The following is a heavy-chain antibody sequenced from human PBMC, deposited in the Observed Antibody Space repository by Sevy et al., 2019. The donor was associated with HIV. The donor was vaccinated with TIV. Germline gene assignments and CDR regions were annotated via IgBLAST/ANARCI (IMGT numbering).Heavy chain of an antibody. J-gene: IGHJ6*02. CDR2: ISAYNGNT. Sequence: ASVKVSCKASGYTFASYGISWVRQAPGQGLEWMGWISAYNGNTNYAQKLQGRVTMTTDTSTITAYMELRSLRSDDTAVYYCARVRYDFWRDKFMDVWGQGTTVTVSS. V-gene: IGHV1-18*04. CDR3: ARVRYDFWRDKFMDV. CDR1: GYTFASYG. D-gene: IGHD3-3*01.